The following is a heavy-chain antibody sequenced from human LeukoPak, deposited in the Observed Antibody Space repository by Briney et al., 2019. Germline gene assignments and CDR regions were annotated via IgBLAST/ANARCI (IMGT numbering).Heavy chain of an antibody. D-gene: IGHD3-10*01. CDR1: GGSFSGYY. J-gene: IGHJ4*02. CDR3: ASQRRNYYGSGSYAY. V-gene: IGHV4-34*01. Sequence: PSETLSLTCAVYGGSFSGYYWSWIRQPPGKGLEWIGEINHSGSTNYNPSLKSRVTISVDTSKNQFSLKLSSVTAADTAVYYCASQRRNYYGSGSYAYWDQGTLVTVSS. CDR2: INHSGST.